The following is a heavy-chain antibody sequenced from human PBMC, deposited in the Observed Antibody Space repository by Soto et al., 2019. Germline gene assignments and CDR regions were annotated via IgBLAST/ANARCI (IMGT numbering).Heavy chain of an antibody. Sequence: SCAASGFTFRIYSMHWVRQSPGKGLEWVAVTWYDGTNKYYGESVKGRFTISRDNSENTLYLQMNSLRAEDTAVYYCAKGRAARGPGLYYFDYWGQGTLVTVSS. J-gene: IGHJ4*02. CDR3: AKGRAARGPGLYYFDY. CDR1: GFTFRIYS. V-gene: IGHV3-33*06. CDR2: TWYDGTNK. D-gene: IGHD3-16*01.